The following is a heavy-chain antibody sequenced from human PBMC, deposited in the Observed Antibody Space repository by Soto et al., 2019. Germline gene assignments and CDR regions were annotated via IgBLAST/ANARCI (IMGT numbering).Heavy chain of an antibody. J-gene: IGHJ4*02. CDR1: GYSFTNYW. V-gene: IGHV5-51*01. Sequence: GESLQISCKGSGYSFTNYWIGWVRQMPGKGLEWMGIINPADSDTRYSPSFQGQVTVSVDKSISTADLQRGSLKASDTAMYYCVRPDSTGYYSHWGQGTPVTVSS. CDR2: INPADSDT. D-gene: IGHD3-9*01. CDR3: VRPDSTGYYSH.